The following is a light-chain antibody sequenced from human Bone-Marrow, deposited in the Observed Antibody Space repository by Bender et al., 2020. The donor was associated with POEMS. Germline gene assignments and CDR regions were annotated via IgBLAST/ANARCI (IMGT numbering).Light chain of an antibody. J-gene: IGLJ2*01. V-gene: IGLV3-1*01. CDR3: QAWDTTSQAI. Sequence: SFELTQPPSVSVSPGQTATLTCSGEKLQGNSAYWYQQKPGQAPVLLIYDDSDRPSGIPERFSGSNSGNTATLTISGTQTLDEADYYCQAWDTTSQAIFGGGTKLTVL. CDR2: DDS. CDR1: KLQGNS.